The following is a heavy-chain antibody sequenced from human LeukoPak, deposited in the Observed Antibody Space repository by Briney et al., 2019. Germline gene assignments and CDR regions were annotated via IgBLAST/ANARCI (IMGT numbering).Heavy chain of an antibody. D-gene: IGHD6-19*01. V-gene: IGHV4-34*01. CDR3: ARGKRWHPKHNHFDY. J-gene: IGHJ4*02. Sequence: PSETLSLTCAVYGGSFSGYYWSWIRQPPGKGLEWIGGINHSGSTNYNPSLKSRVTISVDTSKNQFSLKLSSVTAADTAVYYCARGKRWHPKHNHFDYWGQGTLVTVSS. CDR2: INHSGST. CDR1: GGSFSGYY.